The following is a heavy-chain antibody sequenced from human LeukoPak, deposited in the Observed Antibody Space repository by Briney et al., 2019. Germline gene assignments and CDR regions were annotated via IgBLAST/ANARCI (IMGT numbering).Heavy chain of an antibody. CDR2: IYSGGPT. J-gene: IGHJ4*02. Sequence: GGSLRLSCADSGFTVSSNYMSWVRAAPGEGLWWVSVIYSGGPTYHADSVKGRFTITRDNSKNTLYLQMNILRAEDTAVYYCARQRYYYDSSGPYFDYWGQGTLVTVSS. D-gene: IGHD3-22*01. V-gene: IGHV3-53*01. CDR3: ARQRYYYDSSGPYFDY. CDR1: GFTVSSNY.